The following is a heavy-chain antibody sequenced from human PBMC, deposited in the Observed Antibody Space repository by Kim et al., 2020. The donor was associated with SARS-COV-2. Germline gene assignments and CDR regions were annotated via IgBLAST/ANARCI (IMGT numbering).Heavy chain of an antibody. CDR1: GYTFISYD. V-gene: IGHV1-8*01. Sequence: ASVKVSCKASGYTFISYDINWVRQAAGQGLEWVGWMNPNSGNTGYAQKFQGRVTMTRNTSISTAYMELNSLISEDTAVYYCARTPAFESSDYQGYYFDYWGQGTLVTVSS. D-gene: IGHD3-22*01. CDR3: ARTPAFESSDYQGYYFDY. J-gene: IGHJ4*02. CDR2: MNPNSGNT.